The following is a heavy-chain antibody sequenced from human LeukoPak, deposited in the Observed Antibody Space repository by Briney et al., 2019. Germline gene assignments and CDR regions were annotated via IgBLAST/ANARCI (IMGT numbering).Heavy chain of an antibody. CDR3: AREARSTYQYYSYYFGLDV. CDR2: IYYSGST. Sequence: TSETLSLTCTVSGGSISSGGYYWTWIRQHPGKGLEWIGYIYYSGSTYYNPSLKSRVTLSIDTSENQFSLKLSAVTAADTAVYYCAREARSTYQYYSYYFGLDVWGQGTTVTVSS. D-gene: IGHD2-2*01. CDR1: GGSISSGGYY. J-gene: IGHJ6*02. V-gene: IGHV4-31*03.